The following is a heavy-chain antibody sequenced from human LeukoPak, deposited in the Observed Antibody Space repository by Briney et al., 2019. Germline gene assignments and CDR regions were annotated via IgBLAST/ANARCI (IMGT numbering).Heavy chain of an antibody. D-gene: IGHD3-22*01. CDR3: ARGGGLGYDSSGYHSPNWYYFDY. CDR2: INHSGST. J-gene: IGHJ4*02. V-gene: IGHV4-34*01. CDR1: GGSFSGYY. Sequence: SETLSLTCAVYGGSFSGYYWSWIRQPPGKGLEWIGEINHSGSTNYNPSLKSRVTISVDTSKNQFSLKLSSVTAADTAVYYCARGGGLGYDSSGYHSPNWYYFDYWGQGTLVTVSS.